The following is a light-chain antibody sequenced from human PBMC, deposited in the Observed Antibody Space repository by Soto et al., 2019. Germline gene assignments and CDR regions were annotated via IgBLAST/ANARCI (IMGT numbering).Light chain of an antibody. V-gene: IGKV3-20*01. CDR1: QRAPSRN. CDR2: GAS. J-gene: IGKJ3*01. Sequence: ETVLTQSPGTLSLSPGERVTLSCRTSQRAPSRNLAWYPQKPGQPPRLLIYGASSRATGIPDRFSGSGSGTEFTLTVSRLELEDFAVYFCQHYGTFGPGTKVDLK. CDR3: QHYGT.